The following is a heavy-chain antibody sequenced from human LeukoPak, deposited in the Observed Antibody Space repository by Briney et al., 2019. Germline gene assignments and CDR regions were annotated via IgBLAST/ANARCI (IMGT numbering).Heavy chain of an antibody. CDR2: IYYSGGT. CDR1: DGSISSYY. J-gene: IGHJ4*02. D-gene: IGHD3-22*01. V-gene: IGHV4-59*08. Sequence: SETLSLTCTVSDGSISSYYWSWIRQPPWKGLEWIGYIYYSGGTNYNPSVKSRVTISVDTSKNQFSLKLSSVTAADTAVYYCARRLGVMNPFDYWGQGTLVTVSS. CDR3: ARRLGVMNPFDY.